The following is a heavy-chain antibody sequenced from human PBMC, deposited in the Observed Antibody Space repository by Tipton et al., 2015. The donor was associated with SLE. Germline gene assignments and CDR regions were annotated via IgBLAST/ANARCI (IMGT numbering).Heavy chain of an antibody. J-gene: IGHJ4*02. Sequence: TLSLTCTVSSGSINTYYWSWIRQHPGKGLEWIGYIYHSGSTHYNPSLKSRVTISIDTSKNQFSLKLSSVTAADTAVYYCARKGATYYYDSWDYWGQGTLVTVSS. D-gene: IGHD3-22*01. CDR2: IYHSGST. V-gene: IGHV4-31*03. CDR3: ARKGATYYYDSWDY. CDR1: SGSINTYY.